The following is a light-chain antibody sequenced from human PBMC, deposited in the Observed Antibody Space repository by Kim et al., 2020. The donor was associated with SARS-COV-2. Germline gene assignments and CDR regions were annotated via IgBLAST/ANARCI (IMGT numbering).Light chain of an antibody. J-gene: IGKJ4*01. CDR2: EAS. V-gene: IGKV3-11*01. Sequence: SLSPGERATLSCRASQSVRSKLAWYQQKPGQAPRLLIYEASNRAAGIPARFGGSGSGTGFTLTISSLEPEDFGVYYCQQRSMLVTFGGGTKVDIK. CDR1: QSVRSK. CDR3: QQRSMLVT.